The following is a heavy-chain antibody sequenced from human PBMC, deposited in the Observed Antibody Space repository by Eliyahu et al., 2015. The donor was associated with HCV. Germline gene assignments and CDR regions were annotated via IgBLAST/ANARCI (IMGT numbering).Heavy chain of an antibody. CDR3: AREGYDILTGQRTSFDS. D-gene: IGHD3-9*01. CDR2: INHSGGT. CDR1: GGSLSGYY. V-gene: IGHV4-34*01. J-gene: IGHJ4*02. Sequence: VQLKQWGAGLLKPSETLSLTCAVYGGSLSGYYWSWIRQPPGMGLEWIGEINHSGGTNSNPSLKSRVTISVDMSKSQFSLTLSSVTAADTAFYYCAREGYDILTGQRTSFDSWGQGTQVTVSS.